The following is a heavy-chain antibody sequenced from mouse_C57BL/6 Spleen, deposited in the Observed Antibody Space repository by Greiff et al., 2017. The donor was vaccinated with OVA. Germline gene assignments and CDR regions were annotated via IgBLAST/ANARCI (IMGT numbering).Heavy chain of an antibody. CDR1: GYAFSSSW. CDR3: ARSDTRGYFDV. Sequence: QVQLQQSGPELVKPGASVKISCKASGYAFSSSWMNWVKQRPGKGLEWIGRIYPGDGDTNYNGKFKGKATLTADKSSSTAYMQLSSLTSEDSAVDFCARSDTRGYFDVWGTGTTVTVSS. CDR2: IYPGDGDT. J-gene: IGHJ1*03. V-gene: IGHV1-82*01.